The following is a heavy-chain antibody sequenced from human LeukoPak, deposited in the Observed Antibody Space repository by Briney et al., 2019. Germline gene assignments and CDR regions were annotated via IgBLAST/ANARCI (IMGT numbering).Heavy chain of an antibody. CDR2: LNPSGGST. Sequence: ASVKISSKASGYTFTSYYMHWVRQAPGQGLVWMGILNPSGGSTSYAQKFQGRVTMTRDMSKSTDYMELSSLRSEDTAVYYCARDNSVEDTSWWFDPWGQGTLVTVSS. J-gene: IGHJ5*02. V-gene: IGHV1-46*01. CDR1: GYTFTSYY. CDR3: ARDNSVEDTSWWFDP. D-gene: IGHD4-23*01.